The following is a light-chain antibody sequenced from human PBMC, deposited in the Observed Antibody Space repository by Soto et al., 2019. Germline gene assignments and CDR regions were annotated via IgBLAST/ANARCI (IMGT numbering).Light chain of an antibody. CDR3: QQYSSSPWM. J-gene: IGKJ1*01. CDR2: GAS. CDR1: QSVSSSY. V-gene: IGKV3-20*01. Sequence: EIVLTQSPGTLSLSPGERATLSCRASQSVSSSYLAWYQQKPGQAPRLLIYGASSRATGIPDRFSGSGSGTDFTLTISRLEAEDVSVYYCQQYSSSPWMFGQGTKVEIK.